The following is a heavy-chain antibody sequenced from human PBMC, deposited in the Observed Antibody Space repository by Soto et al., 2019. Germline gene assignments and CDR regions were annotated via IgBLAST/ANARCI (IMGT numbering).Heavy chain of an antibody. V-gene: IGHV5-51*01. CDR3: ARPIRTYCSRTSCLPGYYYGMDV. D-gene: IGHD2-2*01. CDR2: IYPGDSDT. J-gene: IGHJ6*02. Sequence: GESLKISCKGSGYSFTSYWIGWVRQMPGKGLEWMGIIYPGDSDTRYSPSFQGQVTISADKSISTAYLQWSSLKASDTAMYYCARPIRTYCSRTSCLPGYYYGMDVWGQGTTVTVSS. CDR1: GYSFTSYW.